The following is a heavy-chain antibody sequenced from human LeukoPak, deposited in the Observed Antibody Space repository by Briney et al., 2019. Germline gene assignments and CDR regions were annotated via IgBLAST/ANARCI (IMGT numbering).Heavy chain of an antibody. V-gene: IGHV3-21*01. J-gene: IGHJ4*02. D-gene: IGHD6-19*01. CDR2: ISSSSSYI. CDR1: VFTFSSYS. CDR3: ARGTYSSGWTIDY. Sequence: SLTPSCAAFVFTFSSYSIKWVRHAPRKGLEWVSSISSSSSYIYYAGSVKGRFTISRHKAKNSLYLQMNSLRAEDTAVYFCARGTYSSGWTIDYWGQGTLGTVSS.